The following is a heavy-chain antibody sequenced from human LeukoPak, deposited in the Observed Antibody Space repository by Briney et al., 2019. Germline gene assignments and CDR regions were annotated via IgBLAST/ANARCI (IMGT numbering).Heavy chain of an antibody. CDR3: VRDLDYYAMDS. Sequence: GGSLRLSCAASGFTFSDYNMRWIRQAPGKGLEWVSSISRSGSTKYYADSVKGRFTISRDNAKNSLFLQMNSLRVDDTAVYYCVRDLDYYAMDSWGQGTLVTVSS. J-gene: IGHJ4*02. D-gene: IGHD3-22*01. V-gene: IGHV3-11*01. CDR2: ISRSGSTK. CDR1: GFTFSDYN.